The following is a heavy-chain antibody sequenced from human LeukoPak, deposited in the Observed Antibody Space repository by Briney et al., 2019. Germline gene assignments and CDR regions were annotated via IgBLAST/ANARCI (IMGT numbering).Heavy chain of an antibody. Sequence: GASVKVSCKASGYTFTGYYMHWVRQAPGQGLEWMGRINPNSGGTNYAQKFQGRVTMTRDTSISTAYMELSRLRSDDTAVYYCARGEVRIPYYGMDVWGQGTTVTVSS. D-gene: IGHD2-21*01. J-gene: IGHJ6*02. V-gene: IGHV1-2*06. CDR3: ARGEVRIPYYGMDV. CDR1: GYTFTGYY. CDR2: INPNSGGT.